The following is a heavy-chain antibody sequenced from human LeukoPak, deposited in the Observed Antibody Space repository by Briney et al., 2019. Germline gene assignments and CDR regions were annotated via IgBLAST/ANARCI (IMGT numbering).Heavy chain of an antibody. CDR3: AKGGIITMIVVAYADAFDI. V-gene: IGHV3-23*01. CDR2: ISGSGGST. D-gene: IGHD3-22*01. CDR1: GFTFSSYA. Sequence: GGSLRLSCAASGFTFSSYAMSWVRQAPGKGLEWVSAISGSGGSTYYADSVKGRFTTSRDNSKNTLYLQMNSLRAEDTAVYYCAKGGIITMIVVAYADAFDIWGQGTMVTVSS. J-gene: IGHJ3*02.